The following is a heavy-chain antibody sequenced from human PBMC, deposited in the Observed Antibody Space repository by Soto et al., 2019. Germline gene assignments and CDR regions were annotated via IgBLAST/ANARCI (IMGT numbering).Heavy chain of an antibody. J-gene: IGHJ4*02. CDR3: ARLETVDTAMYIDY. CDR2: IYYSGST. D-gene: IGHD5-18*01. Sequence: GWIRQPPGKGLEWIGSIYYSGSTYYNPSLKSRVTISVDTSKNQFSLKLSSVTAADTAVYYCARLETVDTAMYIDYWGQGTLVTVSS. V-gene: IGHV4-39*01.